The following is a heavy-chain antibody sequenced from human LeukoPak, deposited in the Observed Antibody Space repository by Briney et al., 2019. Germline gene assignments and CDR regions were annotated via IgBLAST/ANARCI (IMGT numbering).Heavy chain of an antibody. J-gene: IGHJ3*02. CDR3: ARVIDYGALDACDI. Sequence: GWSLRLSCVASGFSFHSYAMTWVRQAPGKGLEWVSGISGSAVSTHYADSVKGRFTISRDNSKSTLYAQMNSLRAEDTAVYFCARVIDYGALDACDIWGQGTVVTVSS. V-gene: IGHV3-23*01. CDR1: GFSFHSYA. CDR2: ISGSAVST. D-gene: IGHD4-17*01.